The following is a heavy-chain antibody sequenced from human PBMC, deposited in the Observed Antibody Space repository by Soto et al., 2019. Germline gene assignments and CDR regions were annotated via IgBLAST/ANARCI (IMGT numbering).Heavy chain of an antibody. D-gene: IGHD6-13*01. J-gene: IGHJ5*02. CDR3: ARDSPYSSSWYKWFDP. Sequence: QVQLVQSGAEVKKPGSSVKVSCKASGGTFSSYAISWVRQAPGQGLGWMGGIFPIFGTANYAQKFQGRVTITADESKSTAYMELSSLRSEDTAVYYCARDSPYSSSWYKWFDPWGQGTLVTVSS. CDR2: IFPIFGTA. V-gene: IGHV1-69*01. CDR1: GGTFSSYA.